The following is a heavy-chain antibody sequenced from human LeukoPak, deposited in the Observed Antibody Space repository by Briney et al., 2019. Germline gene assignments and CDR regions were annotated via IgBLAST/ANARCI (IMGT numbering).Heavy chain of an antibody. CDR1: GYTFTSYY. D-gene: IGHD6-6*01. Sequence: APVKVSCKASGYTFTSYYMHWVRQAPGQGLEWMGIINPSGGSTSYAQKFQGRVTMTRDTSTSTVYMELSSLRSEDTAVYYCARASSIAARDYWGQGTLVTVSS. J-gene: IGHJ4*02. V-gene: IGHV1-46*01. CDR2: INPSGGST. CDR3: ARASSIAARDY.